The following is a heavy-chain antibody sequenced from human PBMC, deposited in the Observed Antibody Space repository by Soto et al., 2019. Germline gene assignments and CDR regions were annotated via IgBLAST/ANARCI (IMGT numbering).Heavy chain of an antibody. V-gene: IGHV1-18*01. CDR3: ARDFRDSGGGPSCIDFDF. CDR1: GYTFSSYG. CDR2: ISANSGDT. D-gene: IGHD2-15*01. J-gene: IGHJ4*02. Sequence: QVQLVQSGAEVKEPGASVRVSCKASGYTFSSYGFSWVRQAPGQGLEWVAWISANSGDTNSAQKFQGRVPLTTDTSTSTAYMDLRSLTSDDTAIYYCARDFRDSGGGPSCIDFDFWGQGTLVTVSS.